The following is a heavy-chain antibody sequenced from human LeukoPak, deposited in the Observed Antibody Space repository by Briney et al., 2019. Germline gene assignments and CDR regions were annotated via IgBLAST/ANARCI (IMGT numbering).Heavy chain of an antibody. CDR1: GFTFSNYA. CDR2: ISDNGDSA. CDR3: APDLRGTDWSLDY. D-gene: IGHD3-9*01. J-gene: IGHJ4*02. V-gene: IGHV3-23*01. Sequence: GGSLRLSRVAPGFTFSNYAMSWVRQAPGKGLEWVSVISDNGDSAFYGDSVKGRFTMSRDNSKNTLFLQMNSLRAEDTAIYYCAPDLRGTDWSLDYWGQGTLVTVSS.